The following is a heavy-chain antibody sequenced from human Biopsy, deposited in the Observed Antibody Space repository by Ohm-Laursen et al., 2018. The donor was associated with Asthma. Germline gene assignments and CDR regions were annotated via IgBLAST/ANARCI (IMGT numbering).Heavy chain of an antibody. D-gene: IGHD6-19*01. Sequence: SDTLSLTCSVYGGSISSFYWSWIRQSPEKGLEWMGYVYWTGSTNYNPSLKSRITMPVDTSKNRMFLELTSVTAADTAIYYCVRAVRNEQWLAPFNYWGQGTLVTVSS. V-gene: IGHV4-59*07. CDR2: VYWTGST. CDR3: VRAVRNEQWLAPFNY. J-gene: IGHJ4*02. CDR1: GGSISSFY.